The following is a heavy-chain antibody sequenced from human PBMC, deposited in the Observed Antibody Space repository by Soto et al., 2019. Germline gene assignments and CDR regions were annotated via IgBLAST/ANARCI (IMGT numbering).Heavy chain of an antibody. CDR3: ARVSAVGRGDYVNWFDP. J-gene: IGHJ5*02. Sequence: PSETLSLTCTVSGGSISSGGYYWSWIRQHPGKGLERIGYIYYSGSTYYNPSLKSRVTISVDTSKNQFSLKLSSVTAADTAVYYCARVSAVGRGDYVNWFDPWGQGTQVTVS. CDR1: GGSISSGGYY. D-gene: IGHD4-17*01. V-gene: IGHV4-31*03. CDR2: IYYSGST.